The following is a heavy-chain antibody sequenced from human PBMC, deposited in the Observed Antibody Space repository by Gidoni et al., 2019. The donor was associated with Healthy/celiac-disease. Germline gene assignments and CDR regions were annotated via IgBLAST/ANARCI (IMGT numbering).Heavy chain of an antibody. D-gene: IGHD2-21*02. CDR3: ARYGGNLD. Sequence: DVQLVAAGGGLVQPGGSLGRSCAASGFTFSLYEMNWVRQAPGKGMEWVSYSSSSGSTIYYADAVKGRFTISRDNAKNSLYLQMNSLSAEDTAVYYCARYGGNLDWGQGTLVTVAS. V-gene: IGHV3-48*03. CDR2: SSSSGSTI. J-gene: IGHJ4*02. CDR1: GFTFSLYE.